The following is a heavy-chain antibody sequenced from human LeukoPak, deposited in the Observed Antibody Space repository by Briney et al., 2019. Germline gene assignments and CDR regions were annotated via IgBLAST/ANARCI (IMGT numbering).Heavy chain of an antibody. CDR2: VSGGGGSI. D-gene: IGHD6-6*01. Sequence: GGSLRLSCAASGFTFRSYAMSWVRHAPGKGLEWVSAVSGGGGSIYYADSVKGRFTISRDNSNNTLYLQMNSLRAEDTAVYYCAKDHSPSMRTRYFDYWGQGTLVTVSS. CDR3: AKDHSPSMRTRYFDY. J-gene: IGHJ4*02. V-gene: IGHV3-23*01. CDR1: GFTFRSYA.